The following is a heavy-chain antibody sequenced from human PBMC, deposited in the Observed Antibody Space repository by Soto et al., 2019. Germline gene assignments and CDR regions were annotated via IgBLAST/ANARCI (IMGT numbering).Heavy chain of an antibody. V-gene: IGHV3-30-3*01. J-gene: IGHJ4*02. CDR3: ARVGARYCSGGSCYSPDY. CDR2: ISYDGSNK. CDR1: GFTFSTYA. D-gene: IGHD2-15*01. Sequence: QVQLVESGGGVVQPGRSLRLSCAASGFTFSTYAMHWVRQAPGKGLEWVAVISYDGSNKYYADSVKGRFTISRDNSKNTLYLQMNSLGVEDTAVFYCARVGARYCSGGSCYSPDYWGQGTLVTVSS.